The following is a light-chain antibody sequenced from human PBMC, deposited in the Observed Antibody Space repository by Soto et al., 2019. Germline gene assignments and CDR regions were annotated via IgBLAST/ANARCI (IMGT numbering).Light chain of an antibody. Sequence: EIVLTQSPATLSLSPGERATLSCRASQSVSRYLAWYQQKPGQAPRLLIYDASNRATGIPARFSGSGSGTDFTLTISSLEPEDFAVYYCQQRSNWPSVTFGGGTKLDIK. CDR3: QQRSNWPSVT. CDR1: QSVSRY. V-gene: IGKV3-11*01. J-gene: IGKJ4*01. CDR2: DAS.